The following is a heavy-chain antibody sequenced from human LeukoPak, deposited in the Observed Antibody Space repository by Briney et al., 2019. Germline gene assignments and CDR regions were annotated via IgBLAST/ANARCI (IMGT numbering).Heavy chain of an antibody. Sequence: SETLSLTCTVSGGSVSSGSYYWSWIRQPPGKGLEWIGYIYYSGSTNYNPSLKSRVTISVDTSKNQFSLKLSSVTAADTAVYYCARVGDSSGWYYYYYYGMDVWGQGTTVTVSS. CDR1: GGSVSSGSYY. J-gene: IGHJ6*02. CDR2: IYYSGST. CDR3: ARVGDSSGWYYYYYYGMDV. D-gene: IGHD6-19*01. V-gene: IGHV4-61*01.